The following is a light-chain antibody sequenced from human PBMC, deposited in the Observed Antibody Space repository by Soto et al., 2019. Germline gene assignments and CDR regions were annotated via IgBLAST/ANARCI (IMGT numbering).Light chain of an antibody. J-gene: IGLJ1*01. CDR2: EVS. Sequence: QSALTQPASVSGSPGQSITISCTGTSSDVGGYNYVSWYQQHPGKAPKLMIYEVSNRPSGVSKRFSGSKSGNTASLTISGHQAEDEADYYCSSYTSSSPYVFGTGTKLTVL. CDR1: SSDVGGYNY. V-gene: IGLV2-14*01. CDR3: SSYTSSSPYV.